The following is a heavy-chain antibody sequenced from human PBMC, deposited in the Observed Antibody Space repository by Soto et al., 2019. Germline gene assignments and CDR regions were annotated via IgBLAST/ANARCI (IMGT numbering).Heavy chain of an antibody. V-gene: IGHV1-2*04. Sequence: ASVKVSCKASGYTFINFYMHWVRQAPGQGLEWMGWINPNSGGTNYAQKFQGWVTMTRDTSISTAYMELSRLRSDDTAVYYCARERLPTNDAFDIWGQGTMVTVSS. J-gene: IGHJ3*02. CDR3: ARERLPTNDAFDI. D-gene: IGHD2-15*01. CDR1: GYTFINFY. CDR2: INPNSGGT.